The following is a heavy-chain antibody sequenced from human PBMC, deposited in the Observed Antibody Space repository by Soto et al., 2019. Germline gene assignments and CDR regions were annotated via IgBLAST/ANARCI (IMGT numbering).Heavy chain of an antibody. Sequence: SETLSLTCTVSGGSISSYYWSWIRQPPGKGLEWIGYIYYSGSTNYNPSLKSRVTISVDTSKNQFSLKLSSVTAADTAVYYCARGKSCIQREYYYYYMDVWCKGNTVNVS. CDR3: ARGKSCIQREYYYYYMDV. V-gene: IGHV4-59*01. CDR2: IYYSGST. J-gene: IGHJ6*03. D-gene: IGHD1-26*01. CDR1: GGSISSYY.